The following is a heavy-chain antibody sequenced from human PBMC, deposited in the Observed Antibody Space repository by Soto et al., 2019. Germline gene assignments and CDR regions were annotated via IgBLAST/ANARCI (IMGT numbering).Heavy chain of an antibody. Sequence: GASVKVSFKASGYTFTSYYMHWVRQAPGQGLEWMGIINPSGGSTSYAQKFQGRVTMTRDTSTSTVYMELSSLRSEDTAVYYCARDLEVAVPRGWFDPWGQGTLVTVSS. CDR1: GYTFTSYY. CDR2: INPSGGST. J-gene: IGHJ5*02. V-gene: IGHV1-46*01. D-gene: IGHD6-19*01. CDR3: ARDLEVAVPRGWFDP.